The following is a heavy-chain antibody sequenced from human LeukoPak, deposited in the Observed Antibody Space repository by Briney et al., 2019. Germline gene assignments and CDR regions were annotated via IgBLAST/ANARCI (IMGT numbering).Heavy chain of an antibody. CDR1: GDSVSSNGAA. CDR2: TYYRSKWNN. V-gene: IGHV6-1*01. Sequence: SQTLSLTCAISGDSVSSNGAAWNWIRQSPSRGLEWLGRTYYRSKWNNDYAVSVKSRMTINPDTSKNQFSLHLTSVTPEDTAVYYCARDSPGDGSMIVWYFDLWGRGTLVTVSS. J-gene: IGHJ2*01. CDR3: ARDSPGDGSMIVWYFDL. D-gene: IGHD5-24*01.